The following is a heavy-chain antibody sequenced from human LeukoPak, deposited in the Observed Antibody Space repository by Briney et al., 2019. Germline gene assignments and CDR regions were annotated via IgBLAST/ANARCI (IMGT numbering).Heavy chain of an antibody. Sequence: ASVTVSCKASGYTFTGYYMHWVRQAPGQGLEWMGWMNPNSGNTVYAQKFQGRVTMTRNTSRSTAYMELSSLRSEDTAVYYCAREGGSAALDYWGQGTLVTVSS. CDR3: AREGGSAALDY. J-gene: IGHJ4*02. V-gene: IGHV1-8*02. CDR1: GYTFTGYY. D-gene: IGHD6-13*01. CDR2: MNPNSGNT.